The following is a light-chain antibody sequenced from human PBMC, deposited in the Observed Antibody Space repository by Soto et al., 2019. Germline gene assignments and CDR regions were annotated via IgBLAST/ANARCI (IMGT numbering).Light chain of an antibody. CDR1: SSDVGGYNY. V-gene: IGLV2-14*01. CDR3: SSYTSSSTRV. J-gene: IGLJ1*01. Sequence: QSALTQPASVSGSPGQSITISCTGTSSDVGGYNYVSWYQQHPGKAPKLMIYEVSNRPSGVSNRFSGSKSGNTAYLTISGLQAEDEADYYCSSYTSSSTRVFGTGTKLTV. CDR2: EVS.